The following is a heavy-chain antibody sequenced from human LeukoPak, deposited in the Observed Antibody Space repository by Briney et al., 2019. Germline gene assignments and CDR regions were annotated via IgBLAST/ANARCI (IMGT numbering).Heavy chain of an antibody. Sequence: SQTLSLTCTVSGGSIDTYNYYWSWIRQPPGKALEWIGFISHSGATYYNPSLKSRLAISADTSNNQFFLNLGSVTAADTAVYYCARVPGPMGVPGAIDYWGQGTLVTVSS. V-gene: IGHV4-30-4*01. D-gene: IGHD2-2*02. J-gene: IGHJ4*02. CDR2: ISHSGAT. CDR3: ARVPGPMGVPGAIDY. CDR1: GGSIDTYNYY.